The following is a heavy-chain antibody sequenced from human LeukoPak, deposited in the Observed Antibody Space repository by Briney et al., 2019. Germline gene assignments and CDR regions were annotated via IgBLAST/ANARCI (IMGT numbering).Heavy chain of an antibody. CDR1: GFTVSSNY. J-gene: IGHJ5*02. CDR3: AKGSTSWDGYKGNYDP. CDR2: ISEDGRT. V-gene: IGHV3-53*01. D-gene: IGHD6-13*01. Sequence: GGSLRLSCAASGFTVSSNYMSWVRQAPGEGLEWVSVISEDGRTYYADSVKGRFTISRDNSKNTLYLQMNSLRAEDTAVYYCAKGSTSWDGYKGNYDPWGQGTLVTV.